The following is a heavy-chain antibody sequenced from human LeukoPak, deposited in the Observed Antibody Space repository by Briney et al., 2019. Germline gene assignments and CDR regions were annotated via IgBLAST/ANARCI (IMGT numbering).Heavy chain of an antibody. Sequence: PGGSLRLSCAASGFTFSSYAMSWVRQAPGKGLGWVSAISGSGGSTYYADSVKGRFTISRDNSKNTLYLQMNSLRAEDTAVYYCAKIKGVDTAMAVFDYWGQGTLVTVSS. CDR3: AKIKGVDTAMAVFDY. CDR1: GFTFSSYA. J-gene: IGHJ4*02. CDR2: ISGSGGST. V-gene: IGHV3-23*01. D-gene: IGHD5-18*01.